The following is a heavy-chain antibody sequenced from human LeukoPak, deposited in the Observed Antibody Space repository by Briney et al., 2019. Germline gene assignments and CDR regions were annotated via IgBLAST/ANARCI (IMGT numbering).Heavy chain of an antibody. CDR2: ISSDGSNK. V-gene: IGHV3-30-3*01. CDR1: GFTFSSYA. Sequence: GGSLRLSCAASGFTFSSYAMHWVRQAPGKGLEWVAVISSDGSNKYYADSVKGRFTISRDNSKNTLYLQMNSLRAQDTAMYYCARDSEYSYGSGGFDCWGQGTPVTVSS. CDR3: ARDSEYSYGSGGFDC. D-gene: IGHD5-18*01. J-gene: IGHJ4*02.